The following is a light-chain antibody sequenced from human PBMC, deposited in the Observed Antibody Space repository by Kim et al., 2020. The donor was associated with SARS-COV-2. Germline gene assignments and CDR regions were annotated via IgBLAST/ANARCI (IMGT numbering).Light chain of an antibody. J-gene: IGKJ1*01. CDR3: QQYNNWRT. CDR1: PSVSSN. CDR2: GAS. V-gene: IGKV3-15*01. Sequence: EIVMTQSPATLSVSPGERATLSCRTSPSVSSNLAWYQQKPGQAPRLLIYGASTRATGIPARFSGSGSGTEFTLTISSLQSEDFAVYYCQQYNNWRTFGQGTKVDIK.